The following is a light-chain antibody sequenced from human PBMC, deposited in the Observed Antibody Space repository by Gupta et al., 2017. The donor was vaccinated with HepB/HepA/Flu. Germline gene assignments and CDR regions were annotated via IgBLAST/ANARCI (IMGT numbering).Light chain of an antibody. J-gene: IGLJ2*01. CDR1: DSNIGAGYD. CDR2: GNN. V-gene: IGLV1-40*01. Sequence: QSVLTQPPSVSGAPGQRVTISCTGSDSNIGAGYDVHWYQQLPGTAPKVLIYGNNNRPSGVPDRFSGSKSGTSVSLAITGLQAEDEADYFCQSYDRSLSGSVVFGGGTKLTVL. CDR3: QSYDRSLSGSVV.